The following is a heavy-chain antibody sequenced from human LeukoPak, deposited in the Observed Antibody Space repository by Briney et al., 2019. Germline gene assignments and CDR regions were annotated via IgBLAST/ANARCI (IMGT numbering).Heavy chain of an antibody. V-gene: IGHV6-1*01. CDR2: TYYRSKWYN. CDR3: ARADYYDSSGFDAFDI. CDR1: GDSVSSSSAA. Sequence: SQTLSLTCAISGDSVSSSSAAWNWIRQSPSRGLEWLGRTYYRSKWYNAYAVSVKSRITINPDTSKSQFSLQLNSVPPEDTAVYYCARADYYDSSGFDAFDIWGQGTMVTVSS. J-gene: IGHJ3*02. D-gene: IGHD3-22*01.